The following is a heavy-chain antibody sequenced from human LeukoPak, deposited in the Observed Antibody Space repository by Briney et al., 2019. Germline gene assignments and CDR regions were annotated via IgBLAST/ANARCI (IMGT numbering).Heavy chain of an antibody. V-gene: IGHV3-23*01. D-gene: IGHD3-3*01. Sequence: GGSLRLSCAASGFSLSSYAMSWVRQAPGKGLEWVSGISDSGSSTYYADSAKGRFTISRDNSKNTLYLQMNSPTAEDTAVYYCAKDRRRFWSGYLDYWGQGALVTVSS. CDR2: ISDSGSST. CDR1: GFSLSSYA. CDR3: AKDRRRFWSGYLDY. J-gene: IGHJ4*02.